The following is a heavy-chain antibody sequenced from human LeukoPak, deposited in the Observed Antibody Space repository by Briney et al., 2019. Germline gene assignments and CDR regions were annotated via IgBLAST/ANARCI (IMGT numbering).Heavy chain of an antibody. D-gene: IGHD3-22*01. Sequence: PSETLSLTCTVSGGSISSYYWSWIRQPPGKGLEWIGYIYYSGSTNYNPSLKSRVTISVDTSKNQFSLKLSSVTAADTAVYYCARVRALGGYYNYFDYWGQGTLVTVSS. J-gene: IGHJ4*02. CDR2: IYYSGST. V-gene: IGHV4-59*01. CDR1: GGSISSYY. CDR3: ARVRALGGYYNYFDY.